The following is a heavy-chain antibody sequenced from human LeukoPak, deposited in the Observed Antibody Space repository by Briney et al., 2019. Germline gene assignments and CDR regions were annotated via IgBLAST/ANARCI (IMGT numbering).Heavy chain of an antibody. J-gene: IGHJ4*02. CDR1: GYTLTELS. Sequence: GASVKVSCKVSGYTLTELSMHWVRQAPGKGLEWMGGFDTEDGETIYAQKFQGRVTMTTDTSTSTAYMELRSLRSDDTAVYYCARLPRSYGDYGRIFDYWGQGTLVTVSS. V-gene: IGHV1-24*01. CDR2: FDTEDGET. D-gene: IGHD4-17*01. CDR3: ARLPRSYGDYGRIFDY.